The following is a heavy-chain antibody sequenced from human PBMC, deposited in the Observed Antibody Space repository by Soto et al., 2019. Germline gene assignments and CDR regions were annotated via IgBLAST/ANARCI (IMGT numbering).Heavy chain of an antibody. CDR2: IYHSGTT. D-gene: IGHD6-13*01. J-gene: IGHJ4*02. V-gene: IGHV4-4*02. CDR3: AIPGAGDFDY. CDR1: GASISNTNW. Sequence: QVQLQESGPGLVEPSGTLSLTCAVSGASISNTNWWSWVRQPPGKGLEWIGEIYHSGTTNCDPSLKSRVTISVDKSKNQFSLKLRSVTAADTAVYYCAIPGAGDFDYWGQGTLVTVSS.